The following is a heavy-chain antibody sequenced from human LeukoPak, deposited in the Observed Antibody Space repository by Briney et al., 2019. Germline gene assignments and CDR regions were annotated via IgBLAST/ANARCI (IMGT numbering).Heavy chain of an antibody. D-gene: IGHD1-7*01. J-gene: IGHJ6*02. Sequence: ASVKVSCKASGGSFSSYAISWVRQAPGQWLELMGGIIPIFGTANYAQKFRGRVTITADESTSTAYMELSSLRSEDTAVYYCARDLYSRNYHYYYYYGMDVWGQGTTVTVSS. CDR2: IIPIFGTA. CDR1: GGSFSSYA. V-gene: IGHV1-69*13. CDR3: ARDLYSRNYHYYYYYGMDV.